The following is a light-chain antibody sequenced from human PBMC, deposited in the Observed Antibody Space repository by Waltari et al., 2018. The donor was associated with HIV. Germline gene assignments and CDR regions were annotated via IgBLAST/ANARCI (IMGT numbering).Light chain of an antibody. CDR1: RSVSSNS. CDR2: AAS. V-gene: IGKV3-20*01. Sequence: EHVLMQYPGTLSLSPGERATLSCRASRSVSSNSLTWYQQRPGQAPRLLIYAASTRATAIPDRFSGSGSGTDVTLTISRLEPEDFAVYYCQQYGTSPYTFGQGTKVEI. CDR3: QQYGTSPYT. J-gene: IGKJ2*01.